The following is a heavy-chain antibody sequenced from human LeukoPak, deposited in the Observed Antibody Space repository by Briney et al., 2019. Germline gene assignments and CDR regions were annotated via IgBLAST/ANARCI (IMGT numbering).Heavy chain of an antibody. D-gene: IGHD3-22*01. J-gene: IGHJ4*02. CDR1: GGSISSSSYY. V-gene: IGHV4-39*01. CDR2: IYYSGST. CDR3: ARRRYYDSSGCFDY. Sequence: SETLSLTCTVSGGSISSSSYYWGWIRQPPGKGLEWIGSIYYSGSTYYNPSLKSRVAISVDTSKNQFSLKLSSVTAADTAVYYCARRRYYDSSGCFDYWGQGTLVTVSS.